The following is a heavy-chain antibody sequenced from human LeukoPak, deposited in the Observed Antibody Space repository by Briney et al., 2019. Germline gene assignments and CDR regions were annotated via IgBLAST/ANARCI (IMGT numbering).Heavy chain of an antibody. Sequence: GGSLRLSCTVSGFTFGNYAMTWVRQGPGKGLESVSSASTDGTTYYANSVKGRFTISRDNSKSTLYLRMNSLRAEDTAVYYCAKLGHGGYYSYMDVWGKGTTVTVS. J-gene: IGHJ6*03. CDR1: GFTFGNYA. CDR2: ASTDGTT. CDR3: AKLGHGGYYSYMDV. V-gene: IGHV3-23*01. D-gene: IGHD2-21*01.